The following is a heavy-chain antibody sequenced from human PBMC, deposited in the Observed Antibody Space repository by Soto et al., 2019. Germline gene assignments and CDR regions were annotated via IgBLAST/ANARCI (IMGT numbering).Heavy chain of an antibody. CDR3: ARAVTVTTSDY. J-gene: IGHJ4*02. CDR1: GGSFSGYY. CDR2: INHSGST. V-gene: IGHV4-34*01. Sequence: PSETLSLTCAVYGGSFSGYYWSWIRQPPGKGLEWIGEINHSGSTNYNPSLKRRVTISVDTSKNQFSLKLSSVTAADTAVYYCARAVTVTTSDYWAREPWSPLL. D-gene: IGHD4-17*01.